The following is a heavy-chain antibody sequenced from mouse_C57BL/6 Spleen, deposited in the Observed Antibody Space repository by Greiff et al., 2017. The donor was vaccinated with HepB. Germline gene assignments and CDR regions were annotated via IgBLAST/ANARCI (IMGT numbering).Heavy chain of an antibody. J-gene: IGHJ4*01. CDR3: ARDRYYGSSWAMDY. D-gene: IGHD1-1*01. CDR1: GFTFSDYY. CDR2: INYDGSST. V-gene: IGHV5-16*01. Sequence: EVQLVESEGGLVQPGSSMKLSCTASGFTFSDYYMAWVRQVPEKGLEWVANINYDGSSTYYLDSLKSRFIISRYNAKNILYLQMSSLKSEDTATYYCARDRYYGSSWAMDYWGQGTSVTVSS.